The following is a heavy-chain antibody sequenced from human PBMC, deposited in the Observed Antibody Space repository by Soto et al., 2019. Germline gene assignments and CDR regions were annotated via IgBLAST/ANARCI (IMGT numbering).Heavy chain of an antibody. V-gene: IGHV1-2*02. CDR1: GYPVTAYY. D-gene: IGHD3-3*01. Sequence: QLHLVQSGAVVKKPGASVTVSCSASGYPVTAYYMHWVRQAPGRGLEWMGGINPATGAAKYTQKGQGRVTMTRDRSTSTVFMELSGLKSEDTAVFYCARGGGVGVAGSAAFDMWGQGTLVTVSS. CDR3: ARGGGVGVAGSAAFDM. J-gene: IGHJ3*02. CDR2: INPATGAA.